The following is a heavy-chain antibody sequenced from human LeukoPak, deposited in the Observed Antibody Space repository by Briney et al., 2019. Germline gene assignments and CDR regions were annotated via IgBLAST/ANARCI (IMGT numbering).Heavy chain of an antibody. CDR2: INWNGGST. D-gene: IGHD3-22*01. Sequence: PGGSLRLSCAASGFTFSSYWMSWVRQAPGKGLEWVSGINWNGGSTGYADSVKGRFTISRDNAKNSLYLQMNSLRAEDTALYYCARVYYYDSSGYYGSGYYFDYWGQGTLVTVSS. V-gene: IGHV3-20*04. CDR3: ARVYYYDSSGYYGSGYYFDY. J-gene: IGHJ4*02. CDR1: GFTFSSYW.